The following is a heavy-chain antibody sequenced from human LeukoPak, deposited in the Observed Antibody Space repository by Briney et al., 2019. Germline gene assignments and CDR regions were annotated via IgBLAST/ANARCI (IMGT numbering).Heavy chain of an antibody. CDR1: GGSITGYY. D-gene: IGHD3-22*01. Sequence: SETLSLTCTVSGGSITGYYWNWIRQPAGQGLEWLGRVYSSGFANYNPSLTSPVTMSVDTSKNQFSLKLTSLTAADTAVYYCAREEFLHEIDSSGYFVYWGQGTLVTVSS. CDR3: AREEFLHEIDSSGYFVY. CDR2: VYSSGFA. J-gene: IGHJ4*02. V-gene: IGHV4-4*07.